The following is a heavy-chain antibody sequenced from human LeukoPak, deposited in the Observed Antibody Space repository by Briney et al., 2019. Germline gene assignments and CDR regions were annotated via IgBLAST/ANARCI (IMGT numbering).Heavy chain of an antibody. CDR3: AREFTISENAFDI. CDR2: ISAYNGNT. D-gene: IGHD3-3*01. V-gene: IGHV1-18*01. J-gene: IGHJ3*02. CDR1: GYTFTSYG. Sequence: ASVKVSCKASGYTFTSYGISWVRQAPGQGLEWMGWISAYNGNTNYAQKLQGRVTMTRDTSISTAYMELSRLRSDDTAVYYCAREFTISENAFDIWGQGTMVTVSS.